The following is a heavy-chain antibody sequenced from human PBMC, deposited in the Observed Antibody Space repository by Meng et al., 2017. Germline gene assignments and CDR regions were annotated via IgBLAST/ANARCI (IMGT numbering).Heavy chain of an antibody. D-gene: IGHD3-10*01. J-gene: IGHJ5*02. CDR3: ARADRRVGIYGPNWFDP. CDR2: IYYSGST. V-gene: IGHV4-31*01. Sequence: QRQLQESVPGRVHPSQTLSLTCTFSGGSISSGRCDGSWLRQHPGKGLEWIGYIYYSGSTYNTPSLKSLVTISVDTSKNMCSLKLSSVTAADTAVYYCARADRRVGIYGPNWFDPWGQGTLVTVSS. CDR1: GGSISSGRCD.